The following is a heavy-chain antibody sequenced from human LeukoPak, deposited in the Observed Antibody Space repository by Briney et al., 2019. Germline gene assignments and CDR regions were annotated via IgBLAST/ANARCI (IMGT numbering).Heavy chain of an antibody. D-gene: IGHD3-22*01. CDR2: IYYTGRT. Sequence: SEILSLTYTVSGGSTSSSSYYWGWIRQPPGKGLEWIGNIYYTGRTYYNPSLKSRVTISVDTSKNQFSLKLSSVSAADTAVYYCARLYYYDSSGHPLWGQGTLVTVSS. J-gene: IGHJ4*02. CDR1: GGSTSSSSYY. CDR3: ARLYYYDSSGHPL. V-gene: IGHV4-39*01.